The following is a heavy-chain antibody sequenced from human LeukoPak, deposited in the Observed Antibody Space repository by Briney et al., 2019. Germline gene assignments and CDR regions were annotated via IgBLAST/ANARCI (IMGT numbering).Heavy chain of an antibody. J-gene: IGHJ4*02. Sequence: GGSLRLSCAASGFTFTSYWMNWVRQAPGKGLECVANIKQDGSDKYYVDSVKGRFTISRDNAKNSLFLQMNSLRAEDTAVYYCARKNYDFLSGGPKHFDYWGQGTLVTVSS. CDR3: ARKNYDFLSGGPKHFDY. V-gene: IGHV3-7*01. CDR2: IKQDGSDK. D-gene: IGHD3-3*01. CDR1: GFTFTSYW.